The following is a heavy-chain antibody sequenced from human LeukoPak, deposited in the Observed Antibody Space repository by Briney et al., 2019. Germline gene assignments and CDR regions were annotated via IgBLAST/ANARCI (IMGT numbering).Heavy chain of an antibody. CDR3: VRDPPPNYYDSSGYYPNY. V-gene: IGHV1-69*04. J-gene: IGHJ4*02. D-gene: IGHD3-22*01. Sequence: SVKVSCKASGGTFSSYTISRVRQAPGQGLEWMGRIIPILGIANYVQKFQGRVTITVDKSTSTAYMELSSLRSEDTAVYYCVRDPPPNYYDSSGYYPNYWGQGTLVTVSS. CDR2: IIPILGIA. CDR1: GGTFSSYT.